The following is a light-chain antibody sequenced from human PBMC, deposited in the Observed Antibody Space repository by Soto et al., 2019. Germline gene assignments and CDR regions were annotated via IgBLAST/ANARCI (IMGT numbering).Light chain of an antibody. CDR1: SSDVGNSKY. CDR2: EVS. V-gene: IGLV2-14*01. J-gene: IGLJ1*01. CDR3: FSYTSSGTYV. Sequence: QSAPTQPASVSGSPGHSLTISCARTSSDVGNSKYVSWYQQHPGKAPKLMIYEVSNRPSGVSNRFSGSKSGNTASLTISGLQAEDVTDYYCFSYTSSGTYVLGTGTKVTVL.